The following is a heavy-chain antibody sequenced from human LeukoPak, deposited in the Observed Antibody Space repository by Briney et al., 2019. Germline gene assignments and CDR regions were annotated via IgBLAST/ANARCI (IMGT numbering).Heavy chain of an antibody. V-gene: IGHV3-23*01. Sequence: GGTLRLSCAASGFTFSSYGMSWVRQAPGKGLEWVSAISGSGGSTYYADSVKGRFTISRDNSKNTLYLQMNSLRAEDTAVYYCAKDPKQSGYSSSWYSWGYYFDYWGQGTLVTVSS. J-gene: IGHJ4*02. CDR2: ISGSGGST. D-gene: IGHD6-13*01. CDR1: GFTFSSYG. CDR3: AKDPKQSGYSSSWYSWGYYFDY.